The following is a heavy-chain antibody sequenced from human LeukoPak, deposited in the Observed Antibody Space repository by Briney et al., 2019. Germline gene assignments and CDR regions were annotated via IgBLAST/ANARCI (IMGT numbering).Heavy chain of an antibody. J-gene: IGHJ2*01. Sequence: SETLSLTCTVSGGSISSYYWSWIRQPPGKGLEWIGYIYYSGSTNYNPSLKSRVTISVDTSKNQFSLKLSSVIAADTAVYYCARCYYDSDHWYFDLWGRGTLVTVSS. CDR1: GGSISSYY. CDR3: ARCYYDSDHWYFDL. V-gene: IGHV4-59*08. CDR2: IYYSGST. D-gene: IGHD3-22*01.